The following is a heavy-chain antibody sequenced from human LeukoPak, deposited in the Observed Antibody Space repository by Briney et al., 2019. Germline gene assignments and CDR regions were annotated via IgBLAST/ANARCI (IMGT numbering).Heavy chain of an antibody. D-gene: IGHD6-19*01. CDR3: ARDSRYSSGWYEP. J-gene: IGHJ5*02. CDR2: INPSGGST. CDR1: GYTFTSYD. Sequence: GASVKVSCEASGYTFTSYDINWVRQAPGQGLEWMGLINPSGGSTSYAQKFQGRVTMTRDTSTSTVYMELSSLRSEDTAVYYCARDSRYSSGWYEPWGQGTLVTVSS. V-gene: IGHV1-46*01.